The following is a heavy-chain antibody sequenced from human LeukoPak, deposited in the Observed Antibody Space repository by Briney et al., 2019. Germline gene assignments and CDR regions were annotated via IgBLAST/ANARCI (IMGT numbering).Heavy chain of an antibody. V-gene: IGHV3-23*01. Sequence: EGSPRLSCAASGFTFDMGWVRQAPGKGLEWVSVISAGGNNTFYADSVRGRFTISRDNSRNAVDLQMNSLRAEDTAVYYCGKRSTSLRGRGNYWGQGALVTVSS. D-gene: IGHD2-2*01. CDR2: ISAGGNNT. J-gene: IGHJ4*02. CDR3: GKRSTSLRGRGNY. CDR1: GFTFD.